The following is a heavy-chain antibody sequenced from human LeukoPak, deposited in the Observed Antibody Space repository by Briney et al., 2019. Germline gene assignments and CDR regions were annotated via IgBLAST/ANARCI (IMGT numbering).Heavy chain of an antibody. Sequence: GGSLRLSCAASGLTFSSYGMHWVRQAPVKGLEWLAVIWYDGSNKYYADSVKGRFTISRDNSKNTLYLQMNSLRAEDTAVYYCANVLLISGYYDSSGFYDALYILCYGAMVIVS. J-gene: IGHJ3*02. CDR1: GLTFSSYG. CDR3: ANVLLISGYYDSSGFYDALYI. CDR2: IWYDGSNK. V-gene: IGHV3-33*06. D-gene: IGHD3-22*01.